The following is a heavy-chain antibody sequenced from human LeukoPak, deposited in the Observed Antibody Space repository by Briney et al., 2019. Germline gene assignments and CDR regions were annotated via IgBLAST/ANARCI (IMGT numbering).Heavy chain of an antibody. V-gene: IGHV4-39*07. CDR3: ARVKNSMVRGAKIYGMDV. J-gene: IGHJ6*02. Sequence: PSETLSLTCTVSGGPISSSTYFWGWIRQPPGKGLEWIGEINHSGSTNYNPSLKSRVTISVDTSKNQFSLKLSSVTAADTAVYYCARVKNSMVRGAKIYGMDVWGQGTTVTVSS. CDR2: INHSGST. D-gene: IGHD3-10*01. CDR1: GGPISSSTYF.